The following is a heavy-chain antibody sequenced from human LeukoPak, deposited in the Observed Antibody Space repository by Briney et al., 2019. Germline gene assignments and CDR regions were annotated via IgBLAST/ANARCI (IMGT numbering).Heavy chain of an antibody. CDR3: VKVPGQIVALPAGDDAFDI. Sequence: SGGSLRLSCAASGFTFSTYAMSWVRQAPGKGLEWVSSISASSGSTYYADSVKGRFTISRDNSKNTLYLQMDSLRPEDTAVYYCVKVPGQIVALPAGDDAFDIWGQGTMVTVSS. CDR2: ISASSGST. CDR1: GFTFSTYA. D-gene: IGHD2-2*01. V-gene: IGHV3-23*01. J-gene: IGHJ3*02.